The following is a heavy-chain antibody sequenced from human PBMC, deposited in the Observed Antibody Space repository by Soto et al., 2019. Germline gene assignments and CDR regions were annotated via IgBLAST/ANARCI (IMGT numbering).Heavy chain of an antibody. D-gene: IGHD1-1*01. V-gene: IGHV3-23*01. Sequence: PGGSLRLSCAASGFTFNTYAINWVRQPPGKGLEWVSTISAGGSSTYYAASVKGRFTISRDNSKNTVYLQMNSLRAEDTAIYYCANYQRQPAGFEYWGLGTLVTVSS. J-gene: IGHJ4*02. CDR2: ISAGGSST. CDR1: GFTFNTYA. CDR3: ANYQRQPAGFEY.